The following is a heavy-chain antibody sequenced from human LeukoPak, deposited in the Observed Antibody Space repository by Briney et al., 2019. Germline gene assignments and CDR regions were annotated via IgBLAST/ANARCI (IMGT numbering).Heavy chain of an antibody. CDR3: AKDRVLGAAAWFFDY. CDR2: IRYDGSNK. D-gene: IGHD6-13*01. CDR1: GFTFSSYG. J-gene: IGHJ4*02. V-gene: IGHV3-30*02. Sequence: GGSLRLSCAASGFTFSSYGMHWVRQAPGKGLEWVAFIRYDGSNKYYADSVKGRFTISRDNSKNTLYLQMNSPRAEDTAVYYCAKDRVLGAAAWFFDYWGQGTLVTVSS.